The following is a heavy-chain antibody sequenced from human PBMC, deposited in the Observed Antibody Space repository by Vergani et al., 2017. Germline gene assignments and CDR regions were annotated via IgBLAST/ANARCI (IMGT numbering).Heavy chain of an antibody. CDR3: ARGVRVGYCSSTSCSGFAFDI. D-gene: IGHD2-2*01. J-gene: IGHJ3*02. V-gene: IGHV6-1*01. CDR2: TYYRSKWYN. CDR1: GDSVSSNSAA. Sequence: QVQLQQSGPGLVKPSQTLSLTCAISGDSVSSNSAAWNWIRQSPSRGLEWLGRTYYRSKWYNDYAVSVKSRITINPDTYKNQFSLQLNSVTPEDTAVYYCARGVRVGYCSSTSCSGFAFDIWGQGTMVTVSS.